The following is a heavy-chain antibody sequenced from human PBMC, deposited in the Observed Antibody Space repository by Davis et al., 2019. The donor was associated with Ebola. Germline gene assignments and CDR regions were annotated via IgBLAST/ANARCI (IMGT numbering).Heavy chain of an antibody. Sequence: GESLKISCKGSGYSFSSYWIGWVRQMPGKGLEWMGIIYPGDSDTRYSPSFQGQVTISADKSTNTAFLHWSSLEDSDTAIYYCARRGWDLHYYYYMDVWGEGTTVTVS. CDR3: ARRGWDLHYYYYMDV. CDR1: GYSFSSYW. V-gene: IGHV5-51*01. D-gene: IGHD1-26*01. J-gene: IGHJ6*03. CDR2: IYPGDSDT.